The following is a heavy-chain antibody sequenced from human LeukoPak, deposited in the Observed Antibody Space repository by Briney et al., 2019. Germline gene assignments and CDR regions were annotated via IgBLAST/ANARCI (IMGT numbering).Heavy chain of an antibody. CDR1: GGTFSIYA. V-gene: IGHV1-69*05. CDR3: ARSGALRYFDWLL. J-gene: IGHJ4*02. D-gene: IGHD3-9*01. CDR2: IIPIFGTA. Sequence: GASVKVSCKASGGTFSIYAISWVRQAPGQGLEWMGRIIPIFGTANYAQKFQGRDTITTDESTSTAYMELSSLRSEDTAVYYCARSGALRYFDWLLWGQGTLVTVSS.